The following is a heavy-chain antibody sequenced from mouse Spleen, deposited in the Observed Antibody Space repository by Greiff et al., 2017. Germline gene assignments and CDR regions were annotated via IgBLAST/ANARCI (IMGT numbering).Heavy chain of an antibody. J-gene: IGHJ2*01. CDR2: IDPSDSYT. CDR1: GYTFTSYW. V-gene: IGHV1-69*01. D-gene: IGHD2-4*01. Sequence: VQLQQPGAELVMPGASVKLSCKASGYTFTSYWMHWVKQRPGQGLEWIGEIDPSDSYTNYNQKFKGKATLTVDKSSSTAYMQLSSLTSEDSAVYYCARGYYDYDCYFDYWGQGTTLTVSS. CDR3: ARGYYDYDCYFDY.